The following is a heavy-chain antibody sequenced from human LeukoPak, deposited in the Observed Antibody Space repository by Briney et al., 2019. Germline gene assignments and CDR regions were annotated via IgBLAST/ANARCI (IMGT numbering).Heavy chain of an antibody. V-gene: IGHV3-30-3*01. D-gene: IGHD3-10*01. J-gene: IGHJ4*02. CDR1: GFTFSSYA. CDR3: TTDLRNYYGSGSYG. CDR2: ISYDGSNK. Sequence: GGSLRLSCAASGFTFSSYAMHWVRQAPGKGLEWVAVISYDGSNKYYADSVKGRFTISRDNSKNTLYLQMNSLKTEDTAVYYCTTDLRNYYGSGSYGGGQGTLDTVSS.